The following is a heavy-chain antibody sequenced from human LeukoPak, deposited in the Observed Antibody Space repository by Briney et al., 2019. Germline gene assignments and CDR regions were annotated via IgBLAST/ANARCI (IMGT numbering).Heavy chain of an antibody. CDR1: GFTFSSYS. CDR2: ISSSSSYI. Sequence: GGSLRLSCAASGFTFSSYSMNWVRQAPGKGLEWVSSISSSSSYIYYAHSVKGRFTISRDNAKNSLYLQMNSLRAEDTAVYYCARLYYYDSSGYGHYYYYYYGMDVWGQGTTVTVSS. D-gene: IGHD3-22*01. CDR3: ARLYYYDSSGYGHYYYYYYGMDV. V-gene: IGHV3-21*01. J-gene: IGHJ6*02.